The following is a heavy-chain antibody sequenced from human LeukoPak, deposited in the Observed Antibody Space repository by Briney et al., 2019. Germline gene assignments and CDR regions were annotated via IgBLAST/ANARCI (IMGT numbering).Heavy chain of an antibody. Sequence: PSETLSLTCTDSGGSISSYYWSWIRQPPGKGLEWIGYIYYSGSTNYNPSLKSRVTISVDTSKNQFSLKLSSVTAADTAVYYCARHVEQRLTPFDYWGQGILVTVSS. J-gene: IGHJ4*02. CDR2: IYYSGST. CDR3: ARHVEQRLTPFDY. D-gene: IGHD6-19*01. V-gene: IGHV4-59*08. CDR1: GGSISSYY.